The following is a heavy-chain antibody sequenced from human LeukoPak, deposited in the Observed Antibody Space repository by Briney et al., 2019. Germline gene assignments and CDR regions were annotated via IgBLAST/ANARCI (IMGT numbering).Heavy chain of an antibody. CDR1: GGSISSYY. D-gene: IGHD5-24*01. J-gene: IGHJ4*02. CDR3: ATSRRDGYNLGVYSFDY. Sequence: SETLSLTCTVSGGSISSYYWSWIRQPPGKGLEWIGYMFYSWSTNYNTSLKSQVTLSVDTSKNQFSLKLRSVTAADTAVYYCATSRRDGYNLGVYSFDYWGQGTLVTVSS. V-gene: IGHV4-59*01. CDR2: MFYSWST.